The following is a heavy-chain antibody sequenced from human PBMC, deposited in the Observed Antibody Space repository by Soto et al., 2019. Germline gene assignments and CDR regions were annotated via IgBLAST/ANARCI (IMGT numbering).Heavy chain of an antibody. J-gene: IGHJ6*02. V-gene: IGHV1-18*01. CDR2: ISAYNGNI. CDR1: GYTFSNYG. Sequence: ASVKVSCKASGYTFSNYGISWVRQAPGQGLEWMGWISAYNGNIKFAQKVQGRVTMTTDTFTSTAYMELRSLRSDDTAVYYCAINSGYSYGYYYYYYGMDVWGQGTTVTVSS. D-gene: IGHD5-18*01. CDR3: AINSGYSYGYYYYYYGMDV.